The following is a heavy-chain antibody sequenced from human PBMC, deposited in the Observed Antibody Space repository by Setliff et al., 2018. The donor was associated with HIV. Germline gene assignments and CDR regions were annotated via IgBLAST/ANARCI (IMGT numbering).Heavy chain of an antibody. CDR3: ARGLYYDTSGQGGMGF. CDR1: GFSFSTFW. Sequence: GGSLRLSCAASGFSFSTFWMHWVRQAPGKGLVWVSGINWNGGSTGYTDSVKGRLTISRDNVKNSLYLQMNSLRAEDTALYFCARGLYYDTSGQGGMGFWGQGTLVTVSS. J-gene: IGHJ4*02. D-gene: IGHD3-22*01. V-gene: IGHV3-20*04. CDR2: INWNGGST.